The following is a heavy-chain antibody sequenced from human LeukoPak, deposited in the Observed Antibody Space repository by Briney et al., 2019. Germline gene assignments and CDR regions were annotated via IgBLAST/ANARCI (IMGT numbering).Heavy chain of an antibody. J-gene: IGHJ4*02. CDR1: GFTFDDYA. CDR3: AKDIGYSGWTKGFDY. V-gene: IGHV3-9*03. Sequence: GGSLRLSCAASGFTFDDYAMHWVRQAPGKGLEWVSGISWNSGSIGYADSVKGRFTISRDNAKNSLYLQMNSLRAEDMALYYCAKDIGYSGWTKGFDYWGQGTLVTVSS. CDR2: ISWNSGSI. D-gene: IGHD6-19*01.